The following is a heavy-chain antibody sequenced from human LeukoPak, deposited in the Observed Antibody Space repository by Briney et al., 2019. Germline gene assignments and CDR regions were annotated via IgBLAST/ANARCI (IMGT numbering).Heavy chain of an antibody. CDR1: GFTVSSNY. D-gene: IGHD6-19*01. CDR2: IYSSGAT. V-gene: IGHV3-53*01. Sequence: GGSLRLSCAASGFTVSSNYMGWVRQAPGRGLKWVSVIYSSGATYYADSVTGRFTISRDNSKNTLSLQINSLRAEDTAVYYCARVLSDSRGWYHFDYWGQGTLVTVSS. CDR3: ARVLSDSRGWYHFDY. J-gene: IGHJ4*02.